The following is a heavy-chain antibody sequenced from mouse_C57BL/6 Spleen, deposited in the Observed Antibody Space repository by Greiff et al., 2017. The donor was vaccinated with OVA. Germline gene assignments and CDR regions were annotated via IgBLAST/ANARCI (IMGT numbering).Heavy chain of an antibody. V-gene: IGHV5-16*01. Sequence: EVQVVESEGGLVQPGSSMKLSCTASGFTFSDYYMAWVRQVPEKGLEWVANINYDGSSTYYLDSLKSRFIISRDNAKNILYLQMSSLKSEDTATYYCARERELFARYFDVWGTGTTVTVSS. CDR1: GFTFSDYY. J-gene: IGHJ1*03. D-gene: IGHD1-1*01. CDR3: ARERELFARYFDV. CDR2: INYDGSST.